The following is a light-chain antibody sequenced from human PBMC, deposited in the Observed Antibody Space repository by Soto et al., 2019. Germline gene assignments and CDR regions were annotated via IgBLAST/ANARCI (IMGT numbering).Light chain of an antibody. CDR1: SSDVGGYNY. CDR2: EVS. V-gene: IGLV2-14*01. Sequence: QSALTQPASVSGSPGQSITISCTGTSSDVGGYNYVSWYQQHPGKAPKLMIYEVSNRPSGVSTRFSGSKSGNTASLTISGLQAEDEADYSCSSYTRSDTVVFGGGTQLTVL. J-gene: IGLJ2*01. CDR3: SSYTRSDTVV.